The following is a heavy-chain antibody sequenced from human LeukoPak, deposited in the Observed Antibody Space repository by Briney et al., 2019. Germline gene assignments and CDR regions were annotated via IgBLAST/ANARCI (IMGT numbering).Heavy chain of an antibody. CDR1: GGSISRSRYY. Sequence: SETLSLTCTVSGGSISRSRYYWGWIRQPPGKGLEWLGSIYYSVSTYYNPSLKSRVTTSVDTSKNQFSLKLRSVSAADTAVYYCASGGIWFGEYGFDYWGQGTLVTVSS. J-gene: IGHJ4*02. D-gene: IGHD3-10*01. V-gene: IGHV4-39*07. CDR3: ASGGIWFGEYGFDY. CDR2: IYYSVST.